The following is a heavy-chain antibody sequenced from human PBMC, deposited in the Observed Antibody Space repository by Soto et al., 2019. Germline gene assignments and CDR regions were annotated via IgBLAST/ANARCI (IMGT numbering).Heavy chain of an antibody. CDR3: ARRGRRDDGANYPPYANYMDV. D-gene: IGHD1-7*01. J-gene: IGHJ6*03. Sequence: SETLSLTCTVSGGSISSYYWSWIRQPPGKGLEWIGYIYYSGSTNYNPSLKSRVTISVDTSKNQFSLKLSSVTAADTAVYYCARRGRRDDGANYPPYANYMDVWGKGTTVTVSS. CDR1: GGSISSYY. V-gene: IGHV4-59*08. CDR2: IYYSGST.